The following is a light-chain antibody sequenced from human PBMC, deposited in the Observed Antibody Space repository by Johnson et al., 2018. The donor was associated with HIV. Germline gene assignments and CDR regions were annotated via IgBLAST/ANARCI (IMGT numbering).Light chain of an antibody. CDR2: DNN. V-gene: IGLV1-51*01. Sequence: QAVLTQPPSVSAAPGQKVTISCSGSSSNIGNNYVSWYQQVPGAAPKLLIYDNNRRPSGIPDRFSGSKSGATASLGISGLQTGDEADYYCGVWDASLTPRYVVGTGTTIAVL. J-gene: IGLJ1*01. CDR3: GVWDASLTPRYV. CDR1: SSNIGNNY.